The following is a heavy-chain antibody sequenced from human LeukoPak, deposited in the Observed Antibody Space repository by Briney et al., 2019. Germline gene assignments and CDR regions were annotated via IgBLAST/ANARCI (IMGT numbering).Heavy chain of an antibody. J-gene: IGHJ4*02. D-gene: IGHD3-16*02. CDR2: ISAYNGNT. V-gene: IGHV1-18*01. Sequence: AASVKVSCKASGYTFTSYGISWVRQAPGPGLEWMGWISAYNGNTNYAQKLQGRVTMTTDTSTSTAYMELRSLRSDDTAVYYCARFNVWGSYRFQDINNDYWGQGTLVTVSS. CDR3: ARFNVWGSYRFQDINNDY. CDR1: GYTFTSYG.